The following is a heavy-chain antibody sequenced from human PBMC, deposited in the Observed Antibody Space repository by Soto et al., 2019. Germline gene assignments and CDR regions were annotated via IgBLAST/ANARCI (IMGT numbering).Heavy chain of an antibody. V-gene: IGHV3-21*02. J-gene: IGHJ4*02. CDR3: VPDVVVIAAKGY. CDR1: GFTFSSRS. D-gene: IGHD2-15*01. Sequence: EVQLVESGGGLVKPGGSLRLSCAGSGFTFSSRSMNWVRQTPGKGLEWVSSISRTSHHTQYGDSVRGRFTISSDKAKNSLFLQMDSLRAEDTAVYYCVPDVVVIAAKGYWGQGTLVIVSS. CDR2: ISRTSHHT.